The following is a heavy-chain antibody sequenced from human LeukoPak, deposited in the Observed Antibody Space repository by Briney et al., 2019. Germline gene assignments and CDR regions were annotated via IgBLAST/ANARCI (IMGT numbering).Heavy chain of an antibody. CDR3: AQLNTNWFDP. Sequence: PSETLSLTCAVYGGSFSGYYWSWIRQPPGKGLEWIGEINHSGSTNYNPSLKSRVTISVDTSKNQFSLKLSSVTAADTAVYYCAQLNTNWFDPWGQGTLVTVSS. V-gene: IGHV4-34*01. CDR2: INHSGST. CDR1: GGSFSGYY. D-gene: IGHD5-24*01. J-gene: IGHJ5*02.